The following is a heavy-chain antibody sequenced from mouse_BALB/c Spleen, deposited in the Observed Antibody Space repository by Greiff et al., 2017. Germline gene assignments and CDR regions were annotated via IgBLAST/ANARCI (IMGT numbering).Heavy chain of an antibody. V-gene: IGHV1-69*02. D-gene: IGHD1-2*01. CDR1: GYTFTSYW. J-gene: IGHJ4*01. Sequence: VQLQQPGAELVKPGASVKLSCKASGYTFTSYWMHWVKQRPGQGLEWIGEIDPSDSYTNYNQKFKGKATLTVDKSSSTAYMQLSSLTSEDSAVYYCARGTAGKDAMDYRGQGTADTVSS. CDR2: IDPSDSYT. CDR3: ARGTAGKDAMDY.